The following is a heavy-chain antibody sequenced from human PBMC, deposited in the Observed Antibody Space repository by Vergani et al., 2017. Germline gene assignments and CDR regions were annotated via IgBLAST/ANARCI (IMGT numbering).Heavy chain of an antibody. J-gene: IGHJ5*02. CDR3: ARGYEVTGTAAPFNWFDP. D-gene: IGHD1-20*01. CDR2: ISAYNGNT. Sequence: QVQLVQSGAEVKKPGASVKVSCKASGYTFTSYGISWVRQAPGQGLEWMGWISAYNGNTNYAQKLQGRVTMTTDTSTSTAYMELRSLRADDTAVYCCARGYEVTGTAAPFNWFDPWGQGTLVTVSS. V-gene: IGHV1-18*01. CDR1: GYTFTSYG.